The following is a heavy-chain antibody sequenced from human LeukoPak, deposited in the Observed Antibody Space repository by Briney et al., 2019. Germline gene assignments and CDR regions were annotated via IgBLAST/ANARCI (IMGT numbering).Heavy chain of an antibody. CDR1: GFTFSSYA. J-gene: IGHJ4*02. V-gene: IGHV3-23*01. D-gene: IGHD5-24*01. CDR2: ISGSGGST. Sequence: GGSLRLSCAASGFTFSSYAMSWVRQAPGKGLEWVSAISGSGGSTYYADSVKGRFTISRDNSKNTLYLQMNSLRAEDTAVYYCARDGGRWLQFPNPPDYWGQGTLITVSS. CDR3: ARDGGRWLQFPNPPDY.